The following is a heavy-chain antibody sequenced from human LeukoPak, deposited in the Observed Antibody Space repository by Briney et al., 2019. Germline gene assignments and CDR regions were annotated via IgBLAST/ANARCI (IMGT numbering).Heavy chain of an antibody. CDR3: ARGPRTYSSGWGHFDY. Sequence: GGSLRLSCAASGFSFSTAAMHWVRQAPGKGLEWVALMSYDGRFRYYADSVKGRFTLSRDNSKNTLYLQMNRLRAEDTAVYYCARGPRTYSSGWGHFDYWGQGTLVTVSS. CDR2: MSYDGRFR. V-gene: IGHV3-30*04. D-gene: IGHD6-19*01. J-gene: IGHJ4*02. CDR1: GFSFSTAA.